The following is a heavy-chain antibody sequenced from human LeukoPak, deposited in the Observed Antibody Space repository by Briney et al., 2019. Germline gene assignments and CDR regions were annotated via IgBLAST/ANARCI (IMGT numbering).Heavy chain of an antibody. D-gene: IGHD3-3*01. CDR2: IRSKANSYAT. Sequence: PGGSLRLSCAASGFTFSGSAMHWVRQASGKGLEWVGRIRSKANSYATAYAASVKGRFTISRDDSKNTAYLQMNSLKTEDTAVYYCTRTYDFWSGYSGPYYYMDVWGKGTTVTVSS. CDR1: GFTFSGSA. V-gene: IGHV3-73*01. CDR3: TRTYDFWSGYSGPYYYMDV. J-gene: IGHJ6*03.